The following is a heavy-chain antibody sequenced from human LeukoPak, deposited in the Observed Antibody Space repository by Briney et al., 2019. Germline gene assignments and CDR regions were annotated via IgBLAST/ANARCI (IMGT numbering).Heavy chain of an antibody. Sequence: ASVKASCKTSGYTFTAYYLHWVRQAPGQGLEWMGWMNPNSGDRNSAQKFQGRVTMTRDTSIRTIYVELSSLRSDDTAVYYCVRTLSAMIPYDYWGNGTLIIVSS. J-gene: IGHJ4*01. V-gene: IGHV1-2*02. CDR1: GYTFTAYY. CDR2: MNPNSGDR. D-gene: IGHD3-16*01. CDR3: VRTLSAMIPYDY.